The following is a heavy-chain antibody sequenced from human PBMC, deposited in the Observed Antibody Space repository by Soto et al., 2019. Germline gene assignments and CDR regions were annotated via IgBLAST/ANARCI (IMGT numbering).Heavy chain of an antibody. D-gene: IGHD4-4*01. V-gene: IGHV4-59*01. Sequence: PSETLSLTCTVSGGSINSDYWTWIRQPPGRGLEWIGYIYYTGSTSYNPSLRSRVTISVDRPKNQFSLKLGSVTAANTAPYSCARDQGHAYSRAGFDYWGQGSLVTVSS. CDR2: IYYTGST. J-gene: IGHJ4*02. CDR3: ARDQGHAYSRAGFDY. CDR1: GGSINSDY.